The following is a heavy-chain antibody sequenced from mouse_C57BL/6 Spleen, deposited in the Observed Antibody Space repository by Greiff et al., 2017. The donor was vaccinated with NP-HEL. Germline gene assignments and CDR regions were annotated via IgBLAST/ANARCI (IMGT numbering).Heavy chain of an antibody. D-gene: IGHD1-1*01. CDR1: GFSLSTSGMG. CDR2: IYWDDDK. CDR3: ARIITTVVATRNYFDY. V-gene: IGHV8-12*01. J-gene: IGHJ2*01. Sequence: QVTLKESGPGILQSSQTLSLTCSFSGFSLSTSGMGVSWIRQPSGKGLEWLAHIYWDDDKRYNPSLKSRLTISKDTSRNQVFLKITSVDTADTATYYCARIITTVVATRNYFDYWGQGTTLTVSS.